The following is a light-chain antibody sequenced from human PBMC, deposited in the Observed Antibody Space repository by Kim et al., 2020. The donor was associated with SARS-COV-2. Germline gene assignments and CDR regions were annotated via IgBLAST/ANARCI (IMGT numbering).Light chain of an antibody. CDR2: AAS. V-gene: IGKV1-39*01. Sequence: DIQMTQSPSSLSASVGDRVTITCRASQSIDSYLNWYQHKLGKAPELLIYAASSLQSGVPSRFSGSGSGTDFTLTISSLQPEDFATYYCQQSYSNPNTFCQGTKLGI. CDR3: QQSYSNPNT. CDR1: QSIDSY. J-gene: IGKJ2*01.